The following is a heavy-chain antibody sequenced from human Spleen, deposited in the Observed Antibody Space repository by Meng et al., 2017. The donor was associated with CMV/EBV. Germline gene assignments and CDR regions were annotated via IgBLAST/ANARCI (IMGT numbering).Heavy chain of an antibody. J-gene: IGHJ4*02. D-gene: IGHD4-23*01. V-gene: IGHV4-61*02. CDR1: GGSISSGDYY. CDR3: ARGDSTTVVSPLFDY. CDR2: IYTSGST. Sequence: QVQLQESGPGLVKPSQTLSLTCTVSGGSISSGDYYWSWIRQPPGKGLEWIGRIYTSGSTNYNPSLKSRVTISVDTSKNQFSLKLSSVTAADTAVYYCARGDSTTVVSPLFDYWGQGTLVTVSS.